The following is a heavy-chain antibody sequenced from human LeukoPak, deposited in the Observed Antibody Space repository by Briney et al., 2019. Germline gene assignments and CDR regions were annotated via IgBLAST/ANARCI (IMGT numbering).Heavy chain of an antibody. CDR2: IYHSGST. CDR1: GGSISSSNW. J-gene: IGHJ3*02. CDR3: ARTRPPPQGNIAVAALDAFDI. Sequence: SETLSLTCAVSGGSISSSNWWSWVRQPPGKGLEWIGEIYHSGSTKYNPSLKSRVTISLDTSKNQFSLKLSSVTAADTAVYYCARTRPPPQGNIAVAALDAFDIWGQGTMVTVSS. V-gene: IGHV4-4*02. D-gene: IGHD6-19*01.